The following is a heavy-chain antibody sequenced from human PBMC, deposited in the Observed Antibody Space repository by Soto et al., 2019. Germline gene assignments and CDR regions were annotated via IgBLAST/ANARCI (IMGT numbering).Heavy chain of an antibody. D-gene: IGHD2-2*03. J-gene: IGHJ6*03. CDR2: ISSSGSTI. CDR1: RFTFSDYY. Sequence: GGSLRLSCAASRFTFSDYYMSWIRQAPGNGLEWVSYISSSGSTIYYADSVKGRFTISRDNAKNSLYLQMNSLRAEDTAVYYCARMEIVVVPAAMYYYYYYMDVWGKGTTVTVSS. V-gene: IGHV3-11*01. CDR3: ARMEIVVVPAAMYYYYYYMDV.